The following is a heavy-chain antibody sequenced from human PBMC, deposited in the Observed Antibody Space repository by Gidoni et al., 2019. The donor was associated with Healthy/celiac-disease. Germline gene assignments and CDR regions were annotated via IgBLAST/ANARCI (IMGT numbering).Heavy chain of an antibody. CDR1: GFTFSSYG. CDR2: IWYDGSNK. J-gene: IGHJ4*02. V-gene: IGHV3-33*01. D-gene: IGHD4-17*01. CDR3: ARDRHGGTVTTRAPPHY. Sequence: QVQLVESGGGVVQPGRSLRLSCAASGFTFSSYGMHWVRQAPGKGLEWVAVIWYDGSNKYYADSVKGRFTISRDNSKNTLYLQMNSLRAEDTAVYYCARDRHGGTVTTRAPPHYWGQGTLVTVSS.